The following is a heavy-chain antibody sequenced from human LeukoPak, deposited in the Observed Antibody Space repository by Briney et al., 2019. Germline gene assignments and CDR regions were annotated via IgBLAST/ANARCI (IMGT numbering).Heavy chain of an antibody. CDR2: INPNSGGT. D-gene: IGHD3-22*01. Sequence: ALVKVSCKASGYTFTGYYMHWVRQAPGQGLEWMGWINPNSGGTNYAQKFQGRVTMTRDTSISTAYMELSRLRSDDTAVYYCARGGLYYYDSRYYFDYWGQGTLVTVSS. CDR3: ARGGLYYYDSRYYFDY. J-gene: IGHJ4*02. CDR1: GYTFTGYY. V-gene: IGHV1-2*02.